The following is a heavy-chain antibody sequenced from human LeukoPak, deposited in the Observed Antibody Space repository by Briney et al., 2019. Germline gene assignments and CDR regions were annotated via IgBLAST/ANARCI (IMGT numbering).Heavy chain of an antibody. CDR1: GFTFSSYW. V-gene: IGHV3-74*01. CDR2: INSDGSST. D-gene: IGHD3-22*01. CDR3: ARDTPNDSSGHYYESSDYFDY. J-gene: IGHJ4*02. Sequence: GGSLRLSCAASGFTFSSYWMHWVRQAPGKGLVWVSRINSDGSSTGYADSVKGRFTISRDNAKNTLYLQMNSLRAEGTAVYYCARDTPNDSSGHYYESSDYFDYWGQGTLVTVSS.